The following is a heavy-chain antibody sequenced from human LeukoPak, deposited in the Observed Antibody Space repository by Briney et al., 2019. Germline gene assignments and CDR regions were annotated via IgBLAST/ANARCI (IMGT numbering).Heavy chain of an antibody. J-gene: IGHJ6*02. D-gene: IGHD6-6*01. Sequence: SETLSLTCAVYGGSFSGCYWSWIRQPPGEGLEWIGEINHSGSTNYNPSLKSRVTISVDTSKNQFSLKLSSVTAADTAVYYCARGQSIAARLIYYYYGMDVWGHGTTVTVSS. CDR2: INHSGST. V-gene: IGHV4-34*01. CDR3: ARGQSIAARLIYYYYGMDV. CDR1: GGSFSGCY.